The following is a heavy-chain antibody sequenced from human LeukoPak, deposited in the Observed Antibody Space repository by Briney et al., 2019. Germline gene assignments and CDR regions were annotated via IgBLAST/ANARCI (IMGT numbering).Heavy chain of an antibody. CDR1: GFTFSSYA. V-gene: IGHV3-23*01. CDR2: ISGSGGST. Sequence: GGSLRLSCAASGFTFSSYAMSWVRQAPGKGVEWVSGISGSGGSTYYADSVKGGFTISRDNSKNTLYLQMNSLRAEDTAVYYCAKSTVTVMRPYYFDYWGQGTLVTVSS. J-gene: IGHJ4*02. D-gene: IGHD4-11*01. CDR3: AKSTVTVMRPYYFDY.